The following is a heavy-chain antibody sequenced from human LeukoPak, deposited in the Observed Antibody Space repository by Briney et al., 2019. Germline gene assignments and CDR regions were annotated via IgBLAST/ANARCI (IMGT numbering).Heavy chain of an antibody. J-gene: IGHJ4*02. D-gene: IGHD3/OR15-3a*01. V-gene: IGHV1-69*13. CDR2: IIPIFGTA. Sequence: GASVKVSCKASGGTFSSYAISWVRQAPGQGLEWMGGIIPIFGTANYAQKFQGRVTITADESTSTAYMELSSLRSEDTAVYYCARGKGLVIDRKYYFDYWGQGTLVTVSS. CDR1: GGTFSSYA. CDR3: ARGKGLVIDRKYYFDY.